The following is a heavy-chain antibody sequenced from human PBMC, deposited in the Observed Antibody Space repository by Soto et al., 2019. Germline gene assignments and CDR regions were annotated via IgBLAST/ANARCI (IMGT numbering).Heavy chain of an antibody. J-gene: IGHJ4*02. CDR2: IYHIGIT. D-gene: IGHD3-22*01. CDR3: ARAPRRYDNSGN. Sequence: QVQLQESGPGLVRPSGTLSLTCAVSGGSISSSFWWTWVRQPPGKGLEWIGEIYHIGITHYNPSLKSRVTMSVDKSTNRFSLKLNSVTAADTAVYYCARAPRRYDNSGNWGQGILVTVSS. V-gene: IGHV4-4*02. CDR1: GGSISSSFW.